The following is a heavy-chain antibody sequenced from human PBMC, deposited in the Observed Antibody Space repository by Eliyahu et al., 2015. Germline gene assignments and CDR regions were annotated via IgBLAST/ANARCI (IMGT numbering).Heavy chain of an antibody. CDR3: ARDRVVYYYYYGMDV. V-gene: IGHV3-30-3*01. D-gene: IGHD2-15*01. CDR2: IPYDGSNK. J-gene: IGHJ6*02. Sequence: PGRSLRLSCAASGFTFSRFAMHWVRQAPGKGLEWVAVIPYDGSNKYYVDSVKGRFTISRDNSKNTLYLQMNSLRAEDTAVYYCARDRVVYYYYYGMDVWGQGTTVTVSS. CDR1: GFTFSRFA.